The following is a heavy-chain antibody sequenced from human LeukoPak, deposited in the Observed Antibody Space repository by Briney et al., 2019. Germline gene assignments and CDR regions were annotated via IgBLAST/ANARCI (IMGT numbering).Heavy chain of an antibody. CDR2: LNQSGIT. D-gene: IGHD2-15*01. J-gene: IGHJ4*02. CDR3: ARDDRRYCSGGTCYSRDY. V-gene: IGHV4-34*01. CDR1: GGSFSGYY. Sequence: SETLSPTCAVYGGSFSGYYWSWIRQSPGKGLEWIGELNQSGITNYNPSLKTRVTISVDTSKNQLSLKLRSVTAADTAVYYCARDDRRYCSGGTCYSRDYWGQGTLVTVSS.